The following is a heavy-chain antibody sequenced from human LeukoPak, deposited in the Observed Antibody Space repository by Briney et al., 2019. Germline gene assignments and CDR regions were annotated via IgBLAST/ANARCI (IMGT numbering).Heavy chain of an antibody. D-gene: IGHD3-9*01. CDR1: GGSFSGYY. V-gene: IGHV4-34*01. Sequence: SETLSLTCAVYGGSFSGYYWSWIRQPPGKGLEWIGEINHSGSTNYNPSLKSRVTISVDTSKNQFSLKLSSVTAADTAVYYCASHPMQNYDILTEGWFDPWGQGTLVTVSS. J-gene: IGHJ5*02. CDR3: ASHPMQNYDILTEGWFDP. CDR2: INHSGST.